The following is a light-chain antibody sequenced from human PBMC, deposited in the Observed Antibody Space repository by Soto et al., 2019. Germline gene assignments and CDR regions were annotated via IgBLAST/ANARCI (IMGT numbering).Light chain of an antibody. J-gene: IGLJ1*01. CDR1: SSDVGGYNY. CDR2: DVS. V-gene: IGLV2-11*01. Sequence: QSALTQPRSVSGSPGQSVTISCTGTSSDVGGYNYVSWYQQHPGKAPKLMLYDVSKRPSGVPDRFSGSKSGNTASLTISGLQAEDEADYYCCSYAGSYTLYVFGTGTKVT. CDR3: CSYAGSYTLYV.